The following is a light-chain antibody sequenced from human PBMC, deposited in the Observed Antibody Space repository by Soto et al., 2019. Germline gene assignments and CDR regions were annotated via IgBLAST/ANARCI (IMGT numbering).Light chain of an antibody. J-gene: IGKJ3*01. CDR1: QSVGNN. V-gene: IGKV3-15*01. CDR2: GAS. CDR3: QQYNKWPLFT. Sequence: EILMTQSPATLSVSPGERATLSCRASQSVGNNLAWYQQRPAQAPRLLIYGASTRATGIPARFSGSGSGTEFTLTINILQSEDFALYYCQQYNKWPLFTFGPGTRVDI.